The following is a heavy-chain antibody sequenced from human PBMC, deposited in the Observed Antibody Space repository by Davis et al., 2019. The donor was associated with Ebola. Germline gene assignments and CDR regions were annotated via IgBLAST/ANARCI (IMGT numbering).Heavy chain of an antibody. CDR1: GYTFTNYY. D-gene: IGHD1-26*01. CDR2: INPSGGTT. V-gene: IGHV1-46*01. J-gene: IGHJ4*02. CDR3: VRGHSGSYDY. Sequence: ASVKVSCKASGYTFTNYYMHWVRQAPGQGLEWMGIINPSGGTTNYAQMFQGRVTMTRDTSTSTVYMELNSLTSDDTAVYYCVRGHSGSYDYWGQGTLVTVSS.